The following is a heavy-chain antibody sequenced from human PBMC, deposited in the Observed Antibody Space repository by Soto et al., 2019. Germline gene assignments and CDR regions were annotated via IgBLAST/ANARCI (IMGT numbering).Heavy chain of an antibody. D-gene: IGHD5-12*01. V-gene: IGHV4-4*02. CDR1: GGSISSSNW. Sequence: SETLSLACTVSGGSISSSNWWSWVRQPPGKGLEWIGEIYHSGSTNCNPSLKSRVTISVDKSKNQFSLKLTSVTAADTAVYYCAQVNSAYDPIHYPGQGTLVTVSS. CDR2: IYHSGST. CDR3: AQVNSAYDPIHY. J-gene: IGHJ4*02.